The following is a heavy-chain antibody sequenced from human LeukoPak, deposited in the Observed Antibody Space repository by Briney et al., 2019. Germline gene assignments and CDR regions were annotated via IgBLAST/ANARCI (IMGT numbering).Heavy chain of an antibody. Sequence: SETLSLTCTVSGGSISSYYWSWIRQPPGKGLEWIGYIYHSGSTYYNPSLKSRVTISVDRSKNQFSLKLSSVTAADTAVYYCARQLPGYYYGMDVWGQGTTVTVSS. V-gene: IGHV4-59*08. D-gene: IGHD7-27*01. CDR3: ARQLPGYYYGMDV. J-gene: IGHJ6*02. CDR1: GGSISSYY. CDR2: IYHSGST.